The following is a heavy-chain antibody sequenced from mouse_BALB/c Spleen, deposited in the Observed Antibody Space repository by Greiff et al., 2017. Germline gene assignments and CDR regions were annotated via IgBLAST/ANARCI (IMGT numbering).Heavy chain of an antibody. CDR1: GFNIKDTY. V-gene: IGHV14-3*02. J-gene: IGHJ4*01. D-gene: IGHD1-1*01. CDR2: IDPANGNT. Sequence: VQLQQSGAELVKPGASVKLSCTASGFNIKDTYMPWVKQRPEQGLEWIGRIDPANGNTKYDPKFQGKATITADTSSNTAYLQLSSLTSEDTAVYYCAREGYYGYAMDYWGQGTSVTVSS. CDR3: AREGYYGYAMDY.